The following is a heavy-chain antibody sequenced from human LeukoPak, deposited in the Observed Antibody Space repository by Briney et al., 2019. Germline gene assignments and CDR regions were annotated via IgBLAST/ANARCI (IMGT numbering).Heavy chain of an antibody. Sequence: AASVKVSCKASGYTFTSYDINWVRQATGQGLEWMGWMNPNSGNTGYAQKFQGRVTITRNTSISTAYMELSSLRSEDTAVYYCARTRPLVTRISNFYYYMDVWGKGTTVTVSS. J-gene: IGHJ6*03. CDR1: GYTFTSYD. CDR2: MNPNSGNT. D-gene: IGHD1-14*01. CDR3: ARTRPLVTRISNFYYYMDV. V-gene: IGHV1-8*03.